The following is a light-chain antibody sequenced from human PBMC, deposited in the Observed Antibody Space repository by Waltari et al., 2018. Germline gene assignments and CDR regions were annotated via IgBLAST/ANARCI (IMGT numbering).Light chain of an antibody. CDR3: CSYAHSSRVV. J-gene: IGLJ2*01. CDR1: SRDVGSYNL. Sequence: QSALTQPASVSGSPGQSIPISCTGTSRDVGSYNLVPWYPHYPGKAPKLMIYEGTKRPSGVSNRFSGSKSGNTASLTISGLQAEDEADYHCCSYAHSSRVVFGGGTKVTVL. V-gene: IGLV2-23*01. CDR2: EGT.